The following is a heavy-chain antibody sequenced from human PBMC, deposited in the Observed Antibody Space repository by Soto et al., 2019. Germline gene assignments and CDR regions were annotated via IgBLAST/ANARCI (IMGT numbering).Heavy chain of an antibody. CDR3: AREMRGYSGYVDY. V-gene: IGHV4-31*03. Sequence: SETLSLTCSVSGGSISSGGYYWSWIRQHPGKGLEWIGYIYYSGITYYNPSLKSRVTISVDTSKNQFSLKLTSVTAADTAVYYCAREMRGYSGYVDYWGQGTLVTVSS. J-gene: IGHJ4*02. CDR2: IYYSGIT. CDR1: GGSISSGGYY. D-gene: IGHD5-12*01.